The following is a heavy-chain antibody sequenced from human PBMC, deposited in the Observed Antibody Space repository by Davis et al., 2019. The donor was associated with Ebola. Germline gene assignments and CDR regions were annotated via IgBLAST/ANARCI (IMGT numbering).Heavy chain of an antibody. J-gene: IGHJ6*02. D-gene: IGHD3-10*01. CDR3: ASGILWFRDYYYYGMDV. CDR1: GGTFSSYA. Sequence: AASVKVSCKASGGTFSSYAISWVRQAPGQGLEWMGGIIPIFGTANYAQKFQGRVTITADESTSTAYMELSSLRSEDTAVYYCASGILWFRDYYYYGMDVWGQGTTVTVSS. CDR2: IIPIFGTA. V-gene: IGHV1-69*13.